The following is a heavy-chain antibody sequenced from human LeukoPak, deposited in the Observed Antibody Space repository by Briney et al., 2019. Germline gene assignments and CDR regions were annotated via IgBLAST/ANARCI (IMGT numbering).Heavy chain of an antibody. CDR1: GGSFSGYY. V-gene: IGHV4-34*01. D-gene: IGHD3-3*01. Sequence: SETLSLTCAVYGGSFSGYYWSWIRQPPGKGLEWIGEINHSGSTSYNPSLKSRVTISVDTSKNQFSLKLSSVTAADTAVYYCASRHYDFWSGTPPDVWGQGTTVTVSS. CDR3: ASRHYDFWSGTPPDV. J-gene: IGHJ6*02. CDR2: INHSGST.